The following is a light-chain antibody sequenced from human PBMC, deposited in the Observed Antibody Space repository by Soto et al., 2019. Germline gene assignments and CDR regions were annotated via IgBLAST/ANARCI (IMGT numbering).Light chain of an antibody. J-gene: IGKJ1*01. Sequence: EIVMTQSPATLSVSPGERATLSCRASQSVSSKLAWYQQKPGQGPRLLIYGASTRATGIPARFSGSGSGTEFTLTISSLQSEDFAVYYCQQYNTWLWTFGQGTKVEIK. CDR3: QQYNTWLWT. CDR1: QSVSSK. CDR2: GAS. V-gene: IGKV3-15*01.